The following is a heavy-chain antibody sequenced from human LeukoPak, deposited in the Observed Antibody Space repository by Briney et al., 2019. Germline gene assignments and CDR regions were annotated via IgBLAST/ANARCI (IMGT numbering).Heavy chain of an antibody. CDR1: GGTFSSYA. D-gene: IGHD3-22*01. Sequence: ASVTVSCKASGGTFSSYAISWVRQAPGQGLEWMGGIIPIFGTANYAQKFQGRVTITADKSTSTAYMELSSLRSDDTAVYYCYYRVSSGYLTWGQGTLVAVSS. J-gene: IGHJ4*02. CDR3: YYRVSSGYLT. V-gene: IGHV1-69*06. CDR2: IIPIFGTA.